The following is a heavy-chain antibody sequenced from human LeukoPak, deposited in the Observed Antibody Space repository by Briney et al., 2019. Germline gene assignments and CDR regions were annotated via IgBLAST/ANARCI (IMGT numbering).Heavy chain of an antibody. CDR3: AKDWRSGYDY. Sequence: GASVKVSCKASGGTFSSYAISWVRQAPGQGLGWMGRIIPILGIANYAQKFQGRVTITADKSTSTAYMELSSLRAEDTAVYYCAKDWRSGYDYWGQGTLVTVSS. J-gene: IGHJ4*02. D-gene: IGHD3-3*01. V-gene: IGHV1-69*04. CDR1: GGTFSSYA. CDR2: IIPILGIA.